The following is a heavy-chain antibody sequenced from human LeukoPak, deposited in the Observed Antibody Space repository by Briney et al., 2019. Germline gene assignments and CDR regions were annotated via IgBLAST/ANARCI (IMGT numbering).Heavy chain of an antibody. CDR3: AKKGGTSGATDYFDY. J-gene: IGHJ4*02. CDR2: ISGDATTK. Sequence: GRSLRLSCAASGFTFSRYATHWVRQAPGKGREWVAVISGDATTKRYADSVEGRFTISRDNSDNTLYLQMDSLRGDDTAVYYCAKKGGTSGATDYFDYWGQGTLVSVSS. CDR1: GFTFSRYA. V-gene: IGHV3-30-3*02. D-gene: IGHD5-12*01.